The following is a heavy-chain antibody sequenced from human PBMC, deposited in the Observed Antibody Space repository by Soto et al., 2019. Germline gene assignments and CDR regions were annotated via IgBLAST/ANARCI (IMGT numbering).Heavy chain of an antibody. V-gene: IGHV4-61*01. D-gene: IGHD1-26*01. CDR3: ARVHGGIVGDTWGYYYGMDV. CDR2: IYYSGST. CDR1: GGSVSSGSYY. J-gene: IGHJ6*02. Sequence: QVQLQESGPGLVKPSETLSLTCTVSGGSVSSGSYYWSWIRQPPGKGLEWIGYIYYSGSTNYNPSLKSRVTISVDPSKKQLSLKLSSVTAADTAVYYCARVHGGIVGDTWGYYYGMDVWGQGTTVTVSS.